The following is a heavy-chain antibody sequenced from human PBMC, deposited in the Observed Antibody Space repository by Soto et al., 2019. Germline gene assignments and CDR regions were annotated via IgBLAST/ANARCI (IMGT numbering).Heavy chain of an antibody. Sequence: EVQLLESGGGLVQHGGSLRLSCAASGFTVSSYAMSWVRQAPGKGLEWVSCISDSGGSTYYTDSVKGRFTISRDNSKNTLYLQMNSLRAEDTAVYYCAKDRAFAYVGNSIPVQKPDYWGQGTLVTVSS. CDR2: ISDSGGST. V-gene: IGHV3-23*01. J-gene: IGHJ4*02. CDR1: GFTVSSYA. CDR3: AKDRAFAYVGNSIPVQKPDY. D-gene: IGHD3-16*01.